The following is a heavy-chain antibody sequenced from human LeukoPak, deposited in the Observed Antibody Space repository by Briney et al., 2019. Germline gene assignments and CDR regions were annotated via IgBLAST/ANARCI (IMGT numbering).Heavy chain of an antibody. CDR1: GGSISSGSYY. CDR2: IYTSGST. V-gene: IGHV4-61*09. D-gene: IGHD3-10*01. CDR3: ARAGYYYATREYYFDY. J-gene: IGHJ4*02. Sequence: SQTLSLTCTVSGGSISSGSYYWSWIRQPAGKGLEWIGHIYTSGSTNYNPSLKSRVTMSVDTSKKQFSLKLSSVTAADTAVYYCARAGYYYATREYYFDYWGQGTLVTVSS.